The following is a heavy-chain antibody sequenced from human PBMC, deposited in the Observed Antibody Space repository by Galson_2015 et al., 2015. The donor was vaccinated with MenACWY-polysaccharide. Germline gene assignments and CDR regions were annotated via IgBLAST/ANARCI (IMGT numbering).Heavy chain of an antibody. D-gene: IGHD5-24*01. J-gene: IGHJ4*03. Sequence: SLRLSCAASGFTFSNYPMNWVRQAPGKGLEWVSSISRSSTYIYYIDSVKGRFTISRDNATNSLYLQMTSLRAEDTAVYYCTTCAVEMPFDYWGQGTTVTVSS. V-gene: IGHV3-21*01. CDR1: GFTFSNYP. CDR2: ISRSSTYI. CDR3: TTCAVEMPFDY.